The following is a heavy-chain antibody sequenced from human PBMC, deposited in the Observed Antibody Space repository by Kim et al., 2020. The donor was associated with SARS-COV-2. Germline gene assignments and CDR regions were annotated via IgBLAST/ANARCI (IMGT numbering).Heavy chain of an antibody. Sequence: FQGQVTISADKSISTAYLQWSSLKASDTAMYYCARQSGIQLWSSPSFDYWGQGTLVTVSS. CDR3: ARQSGIQLWSSPSFDY. V-gene: IGHV5-51*01. J-gene: IGHJ4*02. D-gene: IGHD5-18*01.